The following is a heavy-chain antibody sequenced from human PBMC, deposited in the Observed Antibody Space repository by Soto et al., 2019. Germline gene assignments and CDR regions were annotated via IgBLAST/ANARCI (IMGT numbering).Heavy chain of an antibody. D-gene: IGHD3-22*01. Sequence: PETLSLTCAFYVGSFSGYYWSWIRQPPGKGLEWIGEINHSGSTNYNPSLKSRVTISVDTSKNQFSLKLSSVTAADTAVYYCARRYYYDSSGYRYWGQGTLVTVSS. V-gene: IGHV4-34*01. CDR3: ARRYYYDSSGYRY. CDR2: INHSGST. J-gene: IGHJ4*02. CDR1: VGSFSGYY.